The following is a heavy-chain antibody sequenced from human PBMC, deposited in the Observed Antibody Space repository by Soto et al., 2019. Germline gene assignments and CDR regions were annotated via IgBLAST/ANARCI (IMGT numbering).Heavy chain of an antibody. CDR1: VVSISSYY. CDR2: IYYSGST. J-gene: IGHJ6*01. D-gene: IGHD1-7*01. CDR3: ARVPGTTTYYYYGMEV. Sequence: SETLSLTCTFSVVSISSYYWSCIRHPPGKGLEWIGYIYYSGSTNYNPSLKSRVTISVDTSKNQFSLKLSSVTAADTAVYYCARVPGTTTYYYYGMEVWGQGTTVSVSS. V-gene: IGHV4-59*01.